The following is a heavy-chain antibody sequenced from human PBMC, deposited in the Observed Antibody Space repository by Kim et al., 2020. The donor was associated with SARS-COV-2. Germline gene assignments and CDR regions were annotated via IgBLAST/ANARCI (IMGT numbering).Heavy chain of an antibody. J-gene: IGHJ6*02. V-gene: IGHV1-69*04. D-gene: IGHD2-8*01. Sequence: SVKVSCKASGGTFSSYAISCVRQAPGQGLEWMGRIIPILGIANYAQKFQGRVTITADKSTSTAYMELSSLRSEDTAVYYCARWGVGMDVWGQGTTVTVSS. CDR2: IIPILGIA. CDR3: ARWGVGMDV. CDR1: GGTFSSYA.